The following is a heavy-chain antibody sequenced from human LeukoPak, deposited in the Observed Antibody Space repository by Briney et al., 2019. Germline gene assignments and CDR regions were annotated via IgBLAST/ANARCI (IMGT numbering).Heavy chain of an antibody. J-gene: IGHJ4*02. CDR1: GYIFTGFY. D-gene: IGHD6-19*01. V-gene: IGHV1-2*02. Sequence: GASVKVSCKASGYIFTGFYMHCVRQAPGQGLEWMGWINPNSGDTNAAQKFQGRVAMTRDTSISTAYMELSRLRSDDTAVYYCARNGIAVAGYDYWGQGTVVSVSS. CDR3: ARNGIAVAGYDY. CDR2: INPNSGDT.